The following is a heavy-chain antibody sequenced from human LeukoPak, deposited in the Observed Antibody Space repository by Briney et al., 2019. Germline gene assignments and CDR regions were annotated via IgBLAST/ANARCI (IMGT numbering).Heavy chain of an antibody. CDR1: GFTFSSYG. V-gene: IGHV3-33*01. CDR3: ARASAGPFPLDY. Sequence: GGSLRLSCAASGFTFSSYGMHWVRQAPGKGLEWVAVIWYDGSNKYFADSVKGRFTIPRDNSKNTMFLQMSSLRAEDTAVYYCARASAGPFPLDYWGQGTLVTVSS. J-gene: IGHJ4*02. CDR2: IWYDGSNK. D-gene: IGHD6-13*01.